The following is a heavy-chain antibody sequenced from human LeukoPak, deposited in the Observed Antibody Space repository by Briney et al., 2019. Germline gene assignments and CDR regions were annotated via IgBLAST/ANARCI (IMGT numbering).Heavy chain of an antibody. CDR1: GYTFTGYY. CDR2: INPNSGGT. Sequence: GASVKVSCKASGYTFTGYYMHWVRQAPGQGLEWMGWINPNSGGTNYAQKFQGWVTMTRDTSISTAYMELSRLRSDDTAVYYCAREGIAAAGTSFANPFDPWGQGTLVTVSS. V-gene: IGHV1-2*04. CDR3: AREGIAAAGTSFANPFDP. D-gene: IGHD6-13*01. J-gene: IGHJ5*02.